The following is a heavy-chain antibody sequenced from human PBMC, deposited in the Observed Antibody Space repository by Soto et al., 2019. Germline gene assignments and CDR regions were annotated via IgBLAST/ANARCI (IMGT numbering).Heavy chain of an antibody. CDR2: ISYDGSNK. CDR1: GFTFSSYG. CDR3: AKDRHGEHYYYGMDV. Sequence: GGSLRLSCAASGFTFSSYGMHWVRQAPGKGLEWVAVISYDGSNKYYADSVKGRFTISRDNSKNTLYLQMNSLRAEDTAVYYCAKDRHGEHYYYGMDVWGQGTTVTVSS. J-gene: IGHJ6*02. D-gene: IGHD4-17*01. V-gene: IGHV3-30*18.